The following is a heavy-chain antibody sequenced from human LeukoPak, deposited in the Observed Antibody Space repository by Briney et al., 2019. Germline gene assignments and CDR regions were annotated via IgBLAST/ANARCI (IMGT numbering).Heavy chain of an antibody. CDR1: GFTFSGSA. Sequence: PGGSLRLSCAASGFTFSGSAMHWVRQASGKGLEWVGRIRSKANSYATAYAAPVKGRFTISRDDSKNTAYLQMNSLKTEDTAVYYCTTNYDYVWGSYRYDLASFAWGQGTLVTVSS. CDR3: TTNYDYVWGSYRYDLASFA. V-gene: IGHV3-73*01. J-gene: IGHJ4*02. CDR2: IRSKANSYAT. D-gene: IGHD3-16*02.